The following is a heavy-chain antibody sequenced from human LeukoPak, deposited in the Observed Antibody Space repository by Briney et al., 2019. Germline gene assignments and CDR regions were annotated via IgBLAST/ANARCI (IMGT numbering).Heavy chain of an antibody. CDR3: AKDIQDIVVVPAAIGNAFDI. J-gene: IGHJ3*02. D-gene: IGHD2-2*02. Sequence: GGSLRLSCAASGFTFDDYALHWVRQAPGEGLGWVSGFSWNSGSIGYADSVKGRFTISRDNAKNSLYLQMNSLRAEDTALYYCAKDIQDIVVVPAAIGNAFDIWGQGTMVTVSS. CDR2: FSWNSGSI. CDR1: GFTFDDYA. V-gene: IGHV3-9*01.